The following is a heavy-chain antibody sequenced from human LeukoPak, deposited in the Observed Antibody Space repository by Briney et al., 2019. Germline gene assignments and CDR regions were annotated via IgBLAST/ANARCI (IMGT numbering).Heavy chain of an antibody. CDR2: SKSKTDGGTT. Sequence: GGSLRLSCAASGFTLSNAWMSWVGQAPGKGLEWVGRSKSKTDGGTTDYAARVKGRFTISRDDSKNTLYLQMNSLKTEDTAVYYCTTDVVTVVVISTDYWGQGTLVTVSS. V-gene: IGHV3-15*01. CDR1: GFTLSNAW. D-gene: IGHD3-22*01. J-gene: IGHJ4*02. CDR3: TTDVVTVVVISTDY.